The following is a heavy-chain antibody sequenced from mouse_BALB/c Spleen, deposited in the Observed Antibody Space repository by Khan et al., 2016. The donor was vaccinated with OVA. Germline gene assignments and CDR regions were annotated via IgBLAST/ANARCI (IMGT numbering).Heavy chain of an antibody. V-gene: IGHV5-17*02. CDR2: MSSGSSTI. CDR3: ASTECNFHWYFDV. J-gene: IGHJ1*01. D-gene: IGHD2-1*01. Sequence: EVQVVESGGGLVQPGGSRKLSCAASGFSFSSFGMHWVRQAPKKGLEWVAYMSSGSSTIYYVDKVKGRFTISRDNPKNTLFLQMTSLRSEDTAMYYCASTECNFHWYFDVWGAGTSVTVSS. CDR1: GFSFSSFG.